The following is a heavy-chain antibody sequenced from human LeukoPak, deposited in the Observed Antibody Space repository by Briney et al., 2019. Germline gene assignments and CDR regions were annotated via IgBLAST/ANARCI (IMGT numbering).Heavy chain of an antibody. CDR3: ARGQDYYDSSGYSFDY. CDR2: INHSGST. D-gene: IGHD3-22*01. Sequence: SETLSLTCAVYGGSFSGYYWSWIRQPPGKGLEWIGEINHSGSTNYNPSLKSRVTISVDTSKYQFSLKLSSVTAADTAVYYCARGQDYYDSSGYSFDYWGQGTLVTVSS. V-gene: IGHV4-34*01. CDR1: GGSFSGYY. J-gene: IGHJ4*02.